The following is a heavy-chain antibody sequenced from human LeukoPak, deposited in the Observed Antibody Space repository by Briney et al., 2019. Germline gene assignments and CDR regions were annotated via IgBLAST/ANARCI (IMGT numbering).Heavy chain of an antibody. D-gene: IGHD3-16*02. CDR2: INSDGSST. J-gene: IGHJ4*02. CDR1: GFTFSSYW. Sequence: GGSLRLSCAASGFTFSSYWMHWVRQAPGKGLVWVSRINSDGSSTSYADSVKGRFTISRDNSENTLYLQMNSLRAEDTAVYHCARALRTYPGNCFDYWGQGTLVTVSS. CDR3: ARALRTYPGNCFDY. V-gene: IGHV3-74*01.